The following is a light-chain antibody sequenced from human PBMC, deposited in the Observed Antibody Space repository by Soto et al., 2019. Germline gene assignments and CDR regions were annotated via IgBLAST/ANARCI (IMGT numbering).Light chain of an antibody. CDR3: LQKYFYPFT. CDR2: GAS. CDR1: QSVSSNF. Sequence: EIVLTQSPGTLSLSPGERATLSCRASQSVSSNFLAWYQQKPGQAPRLLVYGASSRATGIPDRFSGSGSGTDFTLTISSLQPEDFATYYCLQKYFYPFTFGPGTKVDIK. J-gene: IGKJ3*01. V-gene: IGKV3-20*01.